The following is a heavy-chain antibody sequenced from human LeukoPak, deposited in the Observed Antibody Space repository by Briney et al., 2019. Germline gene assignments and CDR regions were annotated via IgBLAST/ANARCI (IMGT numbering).Heavy chain of an antibody. Sequence: PSETLSLTCTVSGGSISSSSYYWGWIRQPPGKGLEWIGSIYYSGSTYYNPSLKSRVTISVDTSKNQFSLKLSSVTAADTAVYYCARDRLKYSGSYYAGFDYFDYWGQGTLVTVSS. CDR1: GGSISSSSYY. D-gene: IGHD1-26*01. CDR3: ARDRLKYSGSYYAGFDYFDY. V-gene: IGHV4-39*07. J-gene: IGHJ4*02. CDR2: IYYSGST.